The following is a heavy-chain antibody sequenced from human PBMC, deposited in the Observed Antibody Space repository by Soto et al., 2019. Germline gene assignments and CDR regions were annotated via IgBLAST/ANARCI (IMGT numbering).Heavy chain of an antibody. CDR3: ARELPAGGMDV. J-gene: IGHJ6*02. CDR1: GGSISSGDYY. V-gene: IGHV4-30-4*01. Sequence: PSETLSLTCTVSGGSISSGDYYWSWIRQPPGKGLEWIGYIYYSGSTYYNPSLKSRVTISVDTSKNQFSLKLSSVTAADTAVYYCARELPAGGMDVWGQGTTVTVSS. CDR2: IYYSGST. D-gene: IGHD2-2*01.